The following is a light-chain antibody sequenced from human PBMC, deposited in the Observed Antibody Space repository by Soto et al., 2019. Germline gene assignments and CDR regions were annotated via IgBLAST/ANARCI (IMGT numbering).Light chain of an antibody. J-gene: IGKJ1*01. CDR2: DAS. Sequence: MPPSLSNIFASAGHSIHITCRASQSISSWLEWYQQKPGKAPKLLIYDASSLESGVPSRFRGSGSGTEFTLTIGSLQPDDFETYYCQQVNVYSQTFGQGTKVDIK. CDR1: QSISSW. CDR3: QQVNVYSQT. V-gene: IGKV1-5*01.